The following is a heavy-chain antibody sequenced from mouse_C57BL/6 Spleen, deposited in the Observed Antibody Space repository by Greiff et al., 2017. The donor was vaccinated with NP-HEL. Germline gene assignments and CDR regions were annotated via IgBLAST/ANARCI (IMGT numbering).Heavy chain of an antibody. CDR2: INPYNGGT. Sequence: EVQLQQSGPVLVKPGASVKMSCKASGYTFTDYYMNWVKQSHGKSLEWIGVINPYNGGTSYNQKFKGKATLTVDKSSSTAYMELNSLTSEDSAVYYCARKDYDGAMDYWGQGTSVTVSS. CDR1: GYTFTDYY. J-gene: IGHJ4*01. D-gene: IGHD2-4*01. V-gene: IGHV1-19*01. CDR3: ARKDYDGAMDY.